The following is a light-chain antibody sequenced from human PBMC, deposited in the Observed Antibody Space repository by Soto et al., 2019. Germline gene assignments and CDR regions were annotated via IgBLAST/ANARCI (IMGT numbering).Light chain of an antibody. Sequence: DIQMTQSPSSVSASVGDRVTITCRASQGIGTWLAWYQQQPGKAPKYLLYGASSLHSGVPSRYSDSASVTDFPLTSSSLQPEDSATYYCQQSNHSPLTFGRGTRVEIK. J-gene: IGKJ4*01. CDR1: QGIGTW. V-gene: IGKV1-12*01. CDR2: GAS. CDR3: QQSNHSPLT.